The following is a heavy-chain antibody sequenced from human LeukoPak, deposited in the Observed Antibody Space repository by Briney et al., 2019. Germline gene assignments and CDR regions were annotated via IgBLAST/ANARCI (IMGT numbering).Heavy chain of an antibody. CDR3: ARRLRYGCNSVYGY. CDR2: INHSGST. V-gene: IGHV4-34*01. CDR1: GGSLSVYY. J-gene: IGHJ4*02. Sequence: SGTLSLSCAVSGGSLSVYYWCWVRQPPGKGLEWVGQINHSGSTNYNPYLKSRVTISVDTSKNQSSLKLSSVTAADTAVDYCARRLRYGCNSVYGYWGQGTLVTVSS. D-gene: IGHD4-23*01.